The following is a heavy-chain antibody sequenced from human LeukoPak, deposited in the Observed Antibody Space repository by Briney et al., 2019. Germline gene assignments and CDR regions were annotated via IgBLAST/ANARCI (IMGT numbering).Heavy chain of an antibody. CDR2: IYTSGST. CDR3: ARDRVIYYDSSGYPLDV. V-gene: IGHV4-61*02. CDR1: GGSISSGSYY. Sequence: KASETLSLTCTVSGGSISSGSYYWSWIRQPAGKGLEWIGRIYTSGSTNYNPSLKSRVTISVDTSKNQFSLKLSSVTAADTAVYYCARDRVIYYDSSGYPLDVWGKGTTVTVSS. D-gene: IGHD3-22*01. J-gene: IGHJ6*04.